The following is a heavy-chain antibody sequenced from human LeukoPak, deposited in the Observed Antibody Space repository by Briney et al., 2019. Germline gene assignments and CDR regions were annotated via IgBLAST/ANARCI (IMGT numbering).Heavy chain of an antibody. CDR1: GYTFTSYG. Sequence: ASVKVSCKASGYTFTSYGISWVRQAPGQGLEWMGWISAYNGSTNYAQKLQGRVTVTTDTSTSTAYMELRSLRSDDTAVYYCARDADYDYVWGTNDYWGQGTLVTASS. V-gene: IGHV1-18*01. D-gene: IGHD3-16*01. CDR2: ISAYNGST. J-gene: IGHJ4*02. CDR3: ARDADYDYVWGTNDY.